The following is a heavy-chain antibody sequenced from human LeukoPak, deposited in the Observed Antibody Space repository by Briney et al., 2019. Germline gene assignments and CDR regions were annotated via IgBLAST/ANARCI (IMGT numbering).Heavy chain of an antibody. CDR1: DYTFTSYG. CDR3: ARVSDCGGDCRASFFDY. J-gene: IGHJ4*02. D-gene: IGHD2-21*02. CDR2: ISAYNGNT. Sequence: ASVKVSCKASDYTFTSYGIGWVRQAPGQGLEWMGWISAYNGNTNSAQKLQGRVTMTTDTSTSTAYMELRSLRSDDTAVYYCARVSDCGGDCRASFFDYWGQGTLVTVSS. V-gene: IGHV1-18*01.